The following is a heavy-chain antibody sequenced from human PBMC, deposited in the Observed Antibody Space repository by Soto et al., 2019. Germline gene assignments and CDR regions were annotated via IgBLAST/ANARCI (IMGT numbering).Heavy chain of an antibody. CDR2: IYYSGNT. Sequence: QVQLRESGPGVVEPSQTLSLNCHVSSGSVTSGRFFWSWVRQQPGKGLEWIGHIYYSGNTHYNPYLESRVAMSVDISQNQLSLTLTAVTPADSAVYYCARSLPGGTIFYMDVWGAGTTVTVSS. CDR1: SGSVTSGRFF. V-gene: IGHV4-31*02. D-gene: IGHD2-2*01. CDR3: ARSLPGGTIFYMDV. J-gene: IGHJ6*03.